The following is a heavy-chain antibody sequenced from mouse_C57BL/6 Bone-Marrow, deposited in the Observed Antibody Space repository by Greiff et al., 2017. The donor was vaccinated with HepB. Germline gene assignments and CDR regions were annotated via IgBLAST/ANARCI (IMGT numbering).Heavy chain of an antibody. Sequence: EVQVVESGGGLVQPGGSLSLSCAASGFTFTDYYMSWVRQPPGKALEWLGFIRNKANGYTTEYSAYVKGRFTISRDNYQSILYLQMNALRAEDSATYYCARYFGQYDGYSFAYWGQGTLVTVSA. V-gene: IGHV7-3*01. CDR3: ARYFGQYDGYSFAY. D-gene: IGHD2-3*01. CDR2: IRNKANGYTT. J-gene: IGHJ3*01. CDR1: GFTFTDYY.